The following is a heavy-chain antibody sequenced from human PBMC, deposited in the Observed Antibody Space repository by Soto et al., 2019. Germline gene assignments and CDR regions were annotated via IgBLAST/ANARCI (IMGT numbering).Heavy chain of an antibody. D-gene: IGHD1-20*01. CDR1: GGSISSYY. V-gene: IGHV4-59*01. J-gene: IGHJ4*02. CDR3: ARDGGIGFAY. CDR2: IYYSGST. Sequence: PSETLSLTCTVSGGSISSYYWSWIRQPPGKGLEWIGYIYYSGSTNYNPSLKSRVTISVDTPKNQFSLKLSSVTAADTAVYYCARDGGIGFAYWGQGTLVTVYS.